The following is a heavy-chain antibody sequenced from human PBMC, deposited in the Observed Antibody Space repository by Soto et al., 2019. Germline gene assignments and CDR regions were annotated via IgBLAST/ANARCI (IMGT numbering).Heavy chain of an antibody. CDR3: ARGFLEWNCYYYGMDV. Sequence: KPSETLSLTCAVYGGSLSCYYWSWIRQPPAKGLEWIGEINHSGSTNYNPSLKSRVTISVDTSKNQFSLKLSSVTAADTAVYYCARGFLEWNCYYYGMDVWGQGTTVTVSS. D-gene: IGHD3-3*01. V-gene: IGHV4-34*01. J-gene: IGHJ6*02. CDR1: GGSLSCYY. CDR2: INHSGST.